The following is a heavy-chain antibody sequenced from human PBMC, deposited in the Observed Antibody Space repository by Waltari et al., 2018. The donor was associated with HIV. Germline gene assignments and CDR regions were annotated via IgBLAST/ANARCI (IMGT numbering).Heavy chain of an antibody. D-gene: IGHD3-10*01. V-gene: IGHV3-74*01. Sequence: QLVESGGGVVQPGGSLRLSCAASPFTFPSSWMDWVRQAPGKGLVCVSRINSDGSSTSYADSVKGRFTISRDNAKNTLYLQMNSLKVEDTAVYYCARAYYDSGSNWFDPWGQGTLVTVSS. J-gene: IGHJ5*02. CDR3: ARAYYDSGSNWFDP. CDR1: PFTFPSSW. CDR2: INSDGSST.